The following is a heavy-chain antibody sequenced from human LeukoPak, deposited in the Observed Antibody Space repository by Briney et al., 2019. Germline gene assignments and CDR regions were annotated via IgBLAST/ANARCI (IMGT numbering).Heavy chain of an antibody. V-gene: IGHV3-43*02. Sequence: PGGSLRLSCVASGFSLDDCAMHWVRQVPGKGLEWVSLISGDGGDTYADSVKGRFTMSRDNSRNSLYLQMNSLRTEDTGFYYCAKDRLPGGIAVAGTDDGMDVWGQGTTVTVSS. CDR3: AKDRLPGGIAVAGTDDGMDV. CDR1: GFSLDDCA. CDR2: ISGDGGDT. J-gene: IGHJ6*02. D-gene: IGHD6-19*01.